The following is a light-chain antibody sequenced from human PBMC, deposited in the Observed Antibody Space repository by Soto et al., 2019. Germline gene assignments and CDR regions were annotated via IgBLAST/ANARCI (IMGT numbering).Light chain of an antibody. CDR2: EVT. CDR3: SSFAGSNNYV. J-gene: IGLJ1*01. CDR1: SSDVGGYNY. V-gene: IGLV2-8*01. Sequence: QSALTQPPSASGSPGQSVTISCTGTSSDVGGYNYVSWYQQHTGKAPKLMIYEVTKRPSGVPDRFSGSKSGNTASLTVSGLQAEDEAEYYCSSFAGSNNYVFGTGTKLTVL.